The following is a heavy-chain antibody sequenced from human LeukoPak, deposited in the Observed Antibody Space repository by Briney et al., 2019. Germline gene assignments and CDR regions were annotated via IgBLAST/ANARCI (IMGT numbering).Heavy chain of an antibody. CDR1: GYTFTGYY. CDR3: STMSLFEYGSGWYATRGDY. CDR2: INPNSGGT. D-gene: IGHD6-19*01. V-gene: IGHV1-2*02. Sequence: GASVKVSCKASGYTFTGYYMHWVRQAPGQGLEWMGWINPNSGGTNYAQKFQGRVTMTRDTSISTAYMELSRLRSDDTAVYYCSTMSLFEYGSGWYATRGDYWGQGTLVTVSS. J-gene: IGHJ4*02.